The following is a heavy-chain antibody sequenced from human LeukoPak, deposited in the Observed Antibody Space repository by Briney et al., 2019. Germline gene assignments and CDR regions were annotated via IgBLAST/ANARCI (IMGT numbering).Heavy chain of an antibody. CDR2: IKQDASEK. CDR3: AREYGGSYFFDY. CDR1: GFTYSSYW. D-gene: IGHD1-26*01. J-gene: IGHJ4*02. V-gene: IGHV3-7*01. Sequence: GGSLRLSCAASGFTYSSYWMSWVRQAPGKGLEWVANIKQDASEKYYVDSVKGRFTISRDNAKNSLYLQMNYLRAEDTAVYYCAREYGGSYFFDYWGQGTLVTVSS.